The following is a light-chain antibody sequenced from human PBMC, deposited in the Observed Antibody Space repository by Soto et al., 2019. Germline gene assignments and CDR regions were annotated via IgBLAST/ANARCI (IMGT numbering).Light chain of an antibody. J-gene: IGKJ4*01. CDR3: QQRSNWPLS. V-gene: IGKV3-11*01. CDR2: DAS. CDR1: QSVSSY. Sequence: EIVLTQSPATLSLSPGERATLSCRASQSVSSYLAWYQQKPGQAPRLLIYDASNRATGSPARLSGSGSGTEVTLSISRLGPEGFAVYYWQQRSNWPLSFGGGTKVEIK.